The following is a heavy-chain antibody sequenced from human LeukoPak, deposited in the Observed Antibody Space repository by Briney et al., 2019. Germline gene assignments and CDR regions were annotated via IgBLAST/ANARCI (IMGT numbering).Heavy chain of an antibody. CDR3: ARGRNSVYYFNVVAPSYFDY. CDR1: GYTFTGYY. Sequence: GASVKVSCKASGYTFTGYYMHWVRQAPGQELEWMGRINPNSGGTNYAQKFQGRVTMTRDTSINTAYMDLSRLRSDDTAVYYCARGRNSVYYFNVVAPSYFDYWGQGTLVTVSS. J-gene: IGHJ4*02. V-gene: IGHV1-2*06. CDR2: INPNSGGT. D-gene: IGHD3-22*01.